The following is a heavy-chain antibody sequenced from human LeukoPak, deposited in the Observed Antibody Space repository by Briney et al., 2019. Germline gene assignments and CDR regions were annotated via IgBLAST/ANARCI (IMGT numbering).Heavy chain of an antibody. CDR3: ARGPDVSDYLHANFYYFDH. J-gene: IGHJ4*02. CDR2: IIPSFGTA. D-gene: IGHD4-11*01. CDR1: GGTFSSYA. V-gene: IGHV1-69*05. Sequence: SVTVSCKASGGTFSSYAISWVRQAPGQGLEWMGGIIPSFGTANYAQKFQGRVTITTDESTSTAYMELSSLRSEDTAVYYCARGPDVSDYLHANFYYFDHWGQGTLVTVSS.